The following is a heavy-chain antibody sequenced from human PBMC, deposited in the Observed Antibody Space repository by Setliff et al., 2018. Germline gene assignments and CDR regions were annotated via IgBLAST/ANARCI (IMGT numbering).Heavy chain of an antibody. CDR1: GGSVSIGSYY. V-gene: IGHV4-61*01. CDR2: IHYSGNT. CDR3: ATHAPNYYDSSGYYLRAFDI. J-gene: IGHJ3*02. D-gene: IGHD3-22*01. Sequence: PETLSLTCAVSGGSVSIGSYYWSWIRQPPGKGLECIGNIHYSGNTNYNPSLKSRVTISIDTSKNQFSLKLSSVTAADTAVYYCATHAPNYYDSSGYYLRAFDIWGQGTMVTVSS.